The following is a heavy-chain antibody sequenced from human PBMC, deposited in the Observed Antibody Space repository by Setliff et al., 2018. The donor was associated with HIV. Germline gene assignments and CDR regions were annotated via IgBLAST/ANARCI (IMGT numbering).Heavy chain of an antibody. CDR3: ARHRDPPGTSWIYYYYYMDL. Sequence: PSETLSLTCAVSGYSISSVYYWGWIRQPPGKGLEWIGSIYDSGSTSYNPSPSSRLTISVDTSKNQVSLRLSSVTAADTGVYYCARHRDPPGTSWIYYYYYMDLWGEGTTVTVSS. J-gene: IGHJ6*03. V-gene: IGHV4-38-2*01. D-gene: IGHD6-13*01. CDR2: IYDSGST. CDR1: GYSISSVYY.